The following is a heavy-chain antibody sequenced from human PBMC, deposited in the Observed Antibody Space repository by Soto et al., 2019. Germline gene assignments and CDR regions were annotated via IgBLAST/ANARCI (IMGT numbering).Heavy chain of an antibody. J-gene: IGHJ5*01. CDR1: GFTFSSDA. CDR2: TSYDGTSK. Sequence: PGGSLRLSCAASGFTFSSDAMHWVRQAPGKGLEWVAVTSYDGTSKYYADSVKGRFFISRDNFKNTLYLQMNSLRPEDTAMYYCARDTRYRSGWYASWGQGNLVTVSS. CDR3: ARDTRYRSGWYAS. D-gene: IGHD6-19*01. V-gene: IGHV3-30-3*01.